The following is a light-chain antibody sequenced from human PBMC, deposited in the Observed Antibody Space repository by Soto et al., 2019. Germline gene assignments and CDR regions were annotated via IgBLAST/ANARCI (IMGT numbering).Light chain of an antibody. CDR1: TSDVGNYNL. CDR2: EVT. V-gene: IGLV2-23*02. J-gene: IGLJ1*01. Sequence: SVLPQPASVSGSPGQSITISCTGTTSDVGNYNLVSWYQQHPTKAPKLLIYEVTKRPSGVSNRFSGPKSGSTASLTISGLQAEDEADYYCCSYAGTSTYVFGSGTKVTVL. CDR3: CSYAGTSTYV.